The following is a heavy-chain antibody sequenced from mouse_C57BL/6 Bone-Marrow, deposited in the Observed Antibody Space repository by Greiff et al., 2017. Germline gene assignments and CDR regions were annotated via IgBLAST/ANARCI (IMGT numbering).Heavy chain of an antibody. V-gene: IGHV1-81*01. Sequence: QVQLQQSGAELARPGASVKLSCTASGYTFTSYGISWVKQRTGQGLEWIVEIYPRSGNTYYNEKFKGKDTLTADKSSSTAYMELRSLTSEDSAVYFCARGFITTVVAFDYWGQGTTLTVSS. J-gene: IGHJ2*01. CDR1: GYTFTSYG. CDR2: IYPRSGNT. D-gene: IGHD1-1*01. CDR3: ARGFITTVVAFDY.